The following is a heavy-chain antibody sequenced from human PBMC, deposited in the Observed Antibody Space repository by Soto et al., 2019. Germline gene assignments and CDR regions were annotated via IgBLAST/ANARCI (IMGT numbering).Heavy chain of an antibody. J-gene: IGHJ6*02. CDR3: ALEVAGYYYYGMDV. Sequence: QMQLVQSGPEVKKPGTSVKVSGKASGFTFSNSAMQWVRQVRGQRLEWIGWIVVGSGNTNYAQKFQERVTITRDMSTSTAYMEMSSLRSEDTAVYYCALEVAGYYYYGMDVWGQGTTVTVSS. D-gene: IGHD6-19*01. CDR1: GFTFSNSA. V-gene: IGHV1-58*02. CDR2: IVVGSGNT.